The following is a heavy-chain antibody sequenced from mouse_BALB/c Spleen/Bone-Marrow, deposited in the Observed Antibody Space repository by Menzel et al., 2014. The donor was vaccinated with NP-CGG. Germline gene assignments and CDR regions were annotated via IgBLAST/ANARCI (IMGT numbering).Heavy chain of an antibody. V-gene: IGHV2-6-5*01. J-gene: IGHJ1*01. CDR3: AKLGRSYYYFDV. Sequence: QVQLQQPGPGLVAPSQSLSITCTVSGFSLTDYGVSWISQPPGKGLEWLGVIWGGGSTYYNSALKSRLSISNDNSKSQVFLKMNSLQTVDTAMYYCAKLGRSYYYFDVWGAGTTVTVSS. CDR1: GFSLTDYG. D-gene: IGHD1-1*01. CDR2: IWGGGST.